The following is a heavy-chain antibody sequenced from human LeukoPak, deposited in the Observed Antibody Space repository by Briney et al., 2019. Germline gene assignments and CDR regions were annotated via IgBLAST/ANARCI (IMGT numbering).Heavy chain of an antibody. J-gene: IGHJ6*02. D-gene: IGHD3-22*01. CDR3: TKQNAYYYDSSGAMYYYYDGMDV. CDR1: GFTFSGSA. V-gene: IGHV3-73*01. Sequence: GGSLKLSCAASGFTFSGSAMHWVRQASGKGLEWVGRIRSKANSHATAYAASVKGRFTISRDDSKNTAFLQMKSLRTEDTAVYYCTKQNAYYYDSSGAMYYYYDGMDVWGQGTTVIVSS. CDR2: IRSKANSHAT.